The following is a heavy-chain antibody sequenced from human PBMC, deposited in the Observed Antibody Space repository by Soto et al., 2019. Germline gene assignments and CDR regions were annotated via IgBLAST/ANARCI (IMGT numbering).Heavy chain of an antibody. D-gene: IGHD3-9*01. CDR3: ALSLPGGTGFYMDI. V-gene: IGHV4-31*03. CDR1: GGSITGGFSY. Sequence: QLQLRESGPGLVQPAQTLSLTCTVAGGSITGGFSYWTWVRQHPGKGLEWVGHIYYSGTAYYNPSLKSRVALSVDPSQNRFSLKLSSVTAADTAIYFCALSLPGGTGFYMDIWGEGTTVTVSS. J-gene: IGHJ6*03. CDR2: IYYSGTA.